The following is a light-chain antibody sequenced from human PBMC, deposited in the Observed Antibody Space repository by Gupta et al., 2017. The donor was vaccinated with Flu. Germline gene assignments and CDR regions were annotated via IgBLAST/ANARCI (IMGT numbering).Light chain of an antibody. CDR2: AAC. J-gene: IGKJ4*01. V-gene: IGKV1-27*01. Sequence: SQDIKDSLAWYQHKPGKGPSLLIDAACTLHSGVTSSFRGSGSGIKFTLTILSLQPAAVSNYYWQKINGAPITFGGGTKVEI. CDR3: QKINGAPIT. CDR1: QDIKDS.